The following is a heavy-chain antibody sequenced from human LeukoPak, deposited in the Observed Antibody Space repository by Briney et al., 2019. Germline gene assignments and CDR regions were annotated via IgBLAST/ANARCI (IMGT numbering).Heavy chain of an antibody. CDR3: ARGSPYYYDSSGYYQAYDY. CDR1: GFTFSSYN. V-gene: IGHV3-21*01. Sequence: GGSLRLSCAASGFTFSSYNMNWVRQAPGKGLEWVSYISSNSYIYYADSVKGRFTISRDNAKNSLYLQMNSLRAEDTAVYYCARGSPYYYDSSGYYQAYDYWGQGTLVTVSS. CDR2: ISSNSYI. D-gene: IGHD3-22*01. J-gene: IGHJ4*02.